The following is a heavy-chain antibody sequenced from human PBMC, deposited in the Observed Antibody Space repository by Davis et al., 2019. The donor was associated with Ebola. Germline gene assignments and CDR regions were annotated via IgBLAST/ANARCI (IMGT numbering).Heavy chain of an antibody. V-gene: IGHV3-33*01. J-gene: IGHJ4*02. CDR3: AIPDCSGANCYSVYIKN. CDR2: IWYDGSRK. D-gene: IGHD2-15*01. Sequence: PGGSLISCAASGFNFRSYGMHWVRQAPDKGLEWVAVIWYDGSRKYYGDSVKGRFTISRDNSNNLLYLQMNSLRAEDTAVYYCAIPDCSGANCYSVYIKNWGQGTLVTVSS. CDR1: GFNFRSYG.